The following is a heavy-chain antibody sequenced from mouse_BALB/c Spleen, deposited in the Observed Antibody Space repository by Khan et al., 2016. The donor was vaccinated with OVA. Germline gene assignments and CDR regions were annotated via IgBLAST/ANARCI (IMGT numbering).Heavy chain of an antibody. CDR1: GYTFSSYW. V-gene: IGHV1-9*01. CDR3: AGGSGTTYGMYQ. CDR2: ILPGRGNN. D-gene: IGHD4-1*01. Sequence: QVQLQQSGAELMKPGASVKISCKATGYTFSSYWIEWVKQRPGHGLEWIGEILPGRGNNNFNEKFKGKATITAEKSYNTAYMQLSRLTSEDSAVYSCAGGSGTTYGMYQWGQGTSVTVSS. J-gene: IGHJ4*01.